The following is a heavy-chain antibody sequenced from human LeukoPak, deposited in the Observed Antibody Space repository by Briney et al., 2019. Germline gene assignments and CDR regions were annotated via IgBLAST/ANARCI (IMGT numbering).Heavy chain of an antibody. D-gene: IGHD6-19*01. CDR2: ISSSSSYI. J-gene: IGHJ4*02. Sequence: GGSLRLSCAASGFTFSNYEMNWVRQAPGKGLEWVSSISSSSSYIYYADSVKGRFTISRDNAKNSLYLQMNSLRAEDTAVYYCARAYSSGWFNFDYWGQGTLVTVSS. CDR3: ARAYSSGWFNFDY. V-gene: IGHV3-21*01. CDR1: GFTFSNYE.